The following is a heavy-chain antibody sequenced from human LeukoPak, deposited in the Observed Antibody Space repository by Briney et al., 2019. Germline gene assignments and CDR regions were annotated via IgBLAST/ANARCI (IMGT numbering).Heavy chain of an antibody. V-gene: IGHV4-39*01. J-gene: IGHJ1*01. D-gene: IGHD3-22*01. CDR3: ARRRYYDGSGYLE. Sequence: PSETLSLTCSVSGDSVSRSDSYWDWIRQPPGKGLEWIGTIYYSGRTYYSPSLKSRVTMSVDPSNNHFSLNLRSVTAADTAVYYCARRRYYDGSGYLEWGQGTLLSVSS. CDR1: GDSVSRSDSY. CDR2: IYYSGRT.